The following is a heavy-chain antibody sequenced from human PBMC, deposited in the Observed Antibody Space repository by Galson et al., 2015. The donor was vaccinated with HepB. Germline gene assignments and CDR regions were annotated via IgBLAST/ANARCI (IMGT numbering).Heavy chain of an antibody. V-gene: IGHV3-33*01. D-gene: IGHD2-2*01. CDR3: ARENCSSTSCYFAAVHYYYYYGMDV. CDR1: GFTFSSYG. Sequence: SLRLSCAASGFTFSSYGMHWVRQAPGKGLEWVAVIWYDGSNKYYADSVKGRFTISRDNSKNTLYLQMNSLRAEDTAVYYCARENCSSTSCYFAAVHYYYYYGMDVWGQGTTVTVSS. CDR2: IWYDGSNK. J-gene: IGHJ6*02.